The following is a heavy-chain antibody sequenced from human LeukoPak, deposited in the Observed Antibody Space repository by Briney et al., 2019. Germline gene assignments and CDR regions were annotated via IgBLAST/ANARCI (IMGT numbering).Heavy chain of an antibody. D-gene: IGHD3-9*01. V-gene: IGHV3-23*01. J-gene: IGHJ4*02. CDR1: GFTFSNHA. CDR2: ILGSGGST. Sequence: PGASLRLSCAAYGFTFSNHAMSWVRQAPGKGLEWVSAILGSGGSTYYADSVKGRFTVSRDNSRSTLYLQMKSLRAEDTALYYCAKWGDYDVLTGYYVPDYWGQGTRVTVSS. CDR3: AKWGDYDVLTGYYVPDY.